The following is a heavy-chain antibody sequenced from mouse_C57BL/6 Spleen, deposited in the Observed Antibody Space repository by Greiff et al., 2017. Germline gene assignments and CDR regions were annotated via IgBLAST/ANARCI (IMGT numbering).Heavy chain of an antibody. Sequence: EVQLQQSGPGLVKPSQSLSLTCSVTGYSITSGYYWNWIRQFPGNKLEWMGYISYDGSNNYNPSLKNRISITRDTSKNQFFLKLNSVTTEDTATYYCARDRALENWGQGTTLTVSS. D-gene: IGHD3-3*01. J-gene: IGHJ2*01. CDR1: GYSITSGYY. V-gene: IGHV3-6*01. CDR3: ARDRALEN. CDR2: ISYDGSN.